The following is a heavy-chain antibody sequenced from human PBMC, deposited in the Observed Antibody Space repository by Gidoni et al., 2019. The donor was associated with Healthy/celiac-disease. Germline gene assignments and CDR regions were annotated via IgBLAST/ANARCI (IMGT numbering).Heavy chain of an antibody. CDR2: ISWNSGSI. CDR1: GFTFDDYA. CDR3: AKDIGSSGHQGSGAFDI. Sequence: EVQLVESGGGLVQPGRCLRHSCAASGFTFDDYAMHWVRQAPGKGLEWVSGISWNSGSIGYADSVKGRFTISRDNAKNSLYLQMNSLRAEDTALYYCAKDIGSSGHQGSGAFDIWGQGTMVTVSS. J-gene: IGHJ3*02. D-gene: IGHD3-22*01. V-gene: IGHV3-9*01.